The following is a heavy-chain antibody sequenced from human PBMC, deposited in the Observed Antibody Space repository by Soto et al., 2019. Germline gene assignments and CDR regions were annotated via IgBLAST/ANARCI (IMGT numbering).Heavy chain of an antibody. D-gene: IGHD2-15*01. Sequence: VKVYWKGFGYGFSGYGIGWLRQEKGQGLEWMGWISAYNGNTNYAQKLQGRVTMTTDTSTSTAYMELRSLRSDDTAVYYCARGYRSHCSGGSCYSGHLDYLGQGTLVTVS. CDR1: GYGFSGYG. V-gene: IGHV1-18*01. J-gene: IGHJ4*02. CDR3: ARGYRSHCSGGSCYSGHLDY. CDR2: ISAYNGNT.